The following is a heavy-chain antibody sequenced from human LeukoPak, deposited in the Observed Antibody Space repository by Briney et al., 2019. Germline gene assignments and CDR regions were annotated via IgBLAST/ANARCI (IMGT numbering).Heavy chain of an antibody. D-gene: IGHD3-16*02. Sequence: SGGSLRLSCAASGFTLSSYAMSWVRQGPGKGLEWVSAIGTAGDTYYPGSVKGRFTISRENAKNSLYLQMNSLRAGDTAVYYCVRGIDFDYWGQGTLVTVSS. CDR1: GFTLSSYA. CDR3: VRGIDFDY. J-gene: IGHJ4*02. V-gene: IGHV3-13*01. CDR2: IGTAGDT.